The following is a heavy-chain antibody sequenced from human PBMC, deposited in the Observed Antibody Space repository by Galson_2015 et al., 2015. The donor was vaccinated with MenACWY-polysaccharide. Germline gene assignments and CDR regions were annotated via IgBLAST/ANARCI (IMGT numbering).Heavy chain of an antibody. Sequence: SLRLSCAGSGVTLSNYGMSWVRQAPGKGLEWVSVISDRVDSTHYADSAKGRFTVSRDNSRKTLYLQMNSLRGDDTAVYFCARGSNIWKYLDYWCQGALVTVSS. D-gene: IGHD2/OR15-2a*01. CDR2: ISDRVDST. CDR3: ARGSNIWKYLDY. V-gene: IGHV3-23*01. CDR1: GVTLSNYG. J-gene: IGHJ4*02.